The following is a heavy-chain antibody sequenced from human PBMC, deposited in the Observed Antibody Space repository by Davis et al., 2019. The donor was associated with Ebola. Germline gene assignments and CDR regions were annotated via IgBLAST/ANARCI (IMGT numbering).Heavy chain of an antibody. J-gene: IGHJ6*02. V-gene: IGHV3-7*01. CDR2: IKQDGSEK. Sequence: GSLKISCAASGLTFSSSWMNWVRQAPAKGLEWVASIKQDGSEKYYVDSVKGRFTISRDNPKNSLYLQMNSLRADDTAVYFCARGSGMDVWGQGTTVTVSS. CDR1: GLTFSSSW. CDR3: ARGSGMDV.